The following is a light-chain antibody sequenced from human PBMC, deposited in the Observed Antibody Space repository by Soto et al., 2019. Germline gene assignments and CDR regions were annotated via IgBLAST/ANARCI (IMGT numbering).Light chain of an antibody. Sequence: DIQLTQSASCRSGSVGDRCSITCQASQNINNYLNWYQQKPGRAPKLLIYDASNLEAGVPSRFRGSGSGTDFTFTISRLQPEDIATYYCQQYENLPTFGQGTRLEIK. V-gene: IGKV1-33*01. CDR1: QNINNY. CDR2: DAS. J-gene: IGKJ5*01. CDR3: QQYENLPT.